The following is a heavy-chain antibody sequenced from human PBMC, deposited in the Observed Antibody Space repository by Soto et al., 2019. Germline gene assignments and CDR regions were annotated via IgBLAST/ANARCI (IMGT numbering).Heavy chain of an antibody. J-gene: IGHJ3*02. CDR1: GYTFTSYG. Sequence: GASVKASCKASGYTFTSYGISWVRQAPGQGLEWMGWISAYNGNTNYAQKLQGRVTMTTDTSTSTAYMELGNLRSDDTAVYYCARDRSYYDSSGYVAFDIWGQGTMVTVSS. CDR3: ARDRSYYDSSGYVAFDI. CDR2: ISAYNGNT. V-gene: IGHV1-18*01. D-gene: IGHD3-22*01.